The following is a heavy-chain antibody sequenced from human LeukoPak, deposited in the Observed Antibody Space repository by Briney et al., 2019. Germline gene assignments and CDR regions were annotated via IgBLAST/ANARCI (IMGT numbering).Heavy chain of an antibody. J-gene: IGHJ3*02. CDR3: ARDLGDIVVVVAAGNAHAFDI. V-gene: IGHV1-69*06. CDR1: GGTFSSYA. CDR2: IIPIFGTA. D-gene: IGHD2-15*01. Sequence: SVKVSCKASGGTFSSYAISWVRQAPGQGLEWMGGIIPIFGTANYAQKFQGRVTITADKSTSTAYMELSSLRSEDTAVYYCARDLGDIVVVVAAGNAHAFDIWGQGTMVTVSS.